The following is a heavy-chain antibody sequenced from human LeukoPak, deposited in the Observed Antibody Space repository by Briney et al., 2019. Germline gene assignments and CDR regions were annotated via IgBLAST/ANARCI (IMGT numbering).Heavy chain of an antibody. D-gene: IGHD3-22*01. CDR3: ARGKYYYDSSGYCL. Sequence: GASVKVSCKASGYTFTSYGISWVRQAPGQGLECMGWISAYNGNTNYAQKLQGRVTMTTDTSTSTAYMELRSLRSDDTAVYYCARGKYYYDSSGYCLWGQGTLVTVSS. CDR2: ISAYNGNT. CDR1: GYTFTSYG. V-gene: IGHV1-18*01. J-gene: IGHJ4*02.